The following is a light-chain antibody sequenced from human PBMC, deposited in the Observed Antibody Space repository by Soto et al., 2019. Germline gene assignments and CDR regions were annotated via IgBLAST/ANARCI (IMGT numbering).Light chain of an antibody. CDR3: SSYTSSSTPYVL. J-gene: IGLJ2*01. CDR1: SSDVGGYNY. V-gene: IGLV2-14*03. CDR2: EVT. Sequence: QSALTQPASVSGSPGQSITISCTGTSSDVGGYNYVSWYQQHPGKAPKLMIYEVTNRPSGISNRFSGSKSGNTASLTISGLQAEDEADYYCSSYTSSSTPYVLFGGGIKVTVL.